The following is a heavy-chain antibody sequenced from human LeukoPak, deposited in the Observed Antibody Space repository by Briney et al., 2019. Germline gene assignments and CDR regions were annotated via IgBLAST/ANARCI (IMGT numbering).Heavy chain of an antibody. J-gene: IGHJ6*03. CDR3: AGEEVYYYREV. Sequence: PSETLSLTCGVSGGSISSYYWAWIRQAPGKGLEWIGYIYYAGSTNYNPSLKSRVTISVDTSKNQFSLKLSSVTAADTAVYYCAGEEVYYYREVGGKGTTAPVPS. CDR1: GGSISSYY. CDR2: IYYAGST. V-gene: IGHV4-59*12.